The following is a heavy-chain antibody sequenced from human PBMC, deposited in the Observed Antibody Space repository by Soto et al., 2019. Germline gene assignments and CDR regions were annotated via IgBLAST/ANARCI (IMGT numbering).Heavy chain of an antibody. D-gene: IGHD2-21*01. CDR3: ARDQFLDAFDI. Sequence: QVQLVESGGGVVQPGRSLRLSCAASGFIFSSYSMHWVRQAPGKGLEWVAMMSNDGSNKDYVDSVKGRFTISRDNSNNTLSLQMNSLRAEDTAVYYCARDQFLDAFDIWGQGTMVTVSS. CDR1: GFIFSSYS. CDR2: MSNDGSNK. J-gene: IGHJ3*02. V-gene: IGHV3-30-3*01.